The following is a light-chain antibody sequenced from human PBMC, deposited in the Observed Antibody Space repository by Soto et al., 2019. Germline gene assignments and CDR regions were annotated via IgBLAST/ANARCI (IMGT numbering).Light chain of an antibody. Sequence: EILMTQSPATLSVSPGDCATLSCSASRSVDTDLAWYQQKPGQAPRLLVFATSARATGVPDRFRGSRSGTDFTLTISSLQPEDSATYYCHQYYNRPPWTFGQGTKV. CDR3: HQYYNRPPWT. J-gene: IGKJ1*01. CDR2: ATS. CDR1: RSVDTD. V-gene: IGKV3-15*01.